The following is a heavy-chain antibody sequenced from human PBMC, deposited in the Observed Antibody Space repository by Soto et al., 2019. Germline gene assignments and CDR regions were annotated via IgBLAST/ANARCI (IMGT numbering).Heavy chain of an antibody. Sequence: PSETLSLTCAVSGGSIISGAYYWSWVRQPPGKGLEWIGYIHHNGNSYNNPSLKSRVNMSLDTSKNQFSLNLTSVTAADTAVYYCASVSATGTRWFDPWGPGTQVTVSS. CDR2: IHHNGNS. CDR1: GGSIISGAYY. D-gene: IGHD6-13*01. V-gene: IGHV4-31*11. J-gene: IGHJ5*02. CDR3: ASVSATGTRWFDP.